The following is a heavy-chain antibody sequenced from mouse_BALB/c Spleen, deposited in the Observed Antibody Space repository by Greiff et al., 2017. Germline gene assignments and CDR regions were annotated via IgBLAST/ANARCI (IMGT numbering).Heavy chain of an antibody. V-gene: IGHV14-3*02. D-gene: IGHD4-1*01. CDR3: ASHLTGPD. CDR2: IDPANGNT. J-gene: IGHJ2*01. CDR1: GFNIKDTY. Sequence: EVQLQQSGAELVKPGASVKLSCTASGFNIKDTYMHWVKQRPEQGLEWIGRIDPANGNTKYDPKFQGKATITADTSSNTAYLQLSSLTSEDTAVYYCASHLTGPDWGQGTTLTVSS.